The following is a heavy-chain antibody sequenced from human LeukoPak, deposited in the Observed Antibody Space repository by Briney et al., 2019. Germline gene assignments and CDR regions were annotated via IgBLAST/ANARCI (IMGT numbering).Heavy chain of an antibody. V-gene: IGHV4-4*07. J-gene: IGHJ4*02. CDR2: IYTSGST. CDR3: ARGEHDYGEPDLDY. D-gene: IGHD4-17*01. Sequence: MASETLSLTCTVSGGSISSYYWSWIRQPAGKGLEWIGRIYTSGSTNYNPSLKSRVTMSVDTSKNQFSLKLSSVTAADTAVYYCARGEHDYGEPDLDYWGQGTLVTVSS. CDR1: GGSISSYY.